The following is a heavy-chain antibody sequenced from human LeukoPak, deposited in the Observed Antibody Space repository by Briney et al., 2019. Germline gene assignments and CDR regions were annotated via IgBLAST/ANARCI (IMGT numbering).Heavy chain of an antibody. V-gene: IGHV3-23*01. CDR3: AKDNDSWDSRRGSDS. J-gene: IGHJ4*02. CDR1: GFTFSNYG. D-gene: IGHD1-26*01. Sequence: QAGGSLRLSCAASGFTFSNYGMTWVRQAPGKGLEWVSAISASGGSTYYADSVKGRFTLSRDNSKNTLYLQVNSLRADDTAVYCCAKDNDSWDSRRGSDSWGQGTLVIVSS. CDR2: ISASGGST.